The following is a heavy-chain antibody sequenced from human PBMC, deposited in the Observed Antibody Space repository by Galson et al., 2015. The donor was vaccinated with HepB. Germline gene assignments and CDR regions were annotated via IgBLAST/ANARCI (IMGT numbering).Heavy chain of an antibody. CDR2: ISSSSSYT. CDR3: AGDAVAAAGTFYYYGMDG. J-gene: IGHJ6*02. CDR1: GFTFSDYY. Sequence: SLRLSCAASGFTFSDYYMSWIRQAPGKGLEWVSYISSSSSYTNYADSVKGRFTISRDNAKNSLYLQMNSLRAEDTAVYYCAGDAVAAAGTFYYYGMDGWGQGTTVTVPS. V-gene: IGHV3-11*06. D-gene: IGHD6-13*01.